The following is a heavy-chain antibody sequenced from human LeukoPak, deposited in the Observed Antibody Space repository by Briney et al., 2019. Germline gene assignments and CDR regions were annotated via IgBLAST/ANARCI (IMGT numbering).Heavy chain of an antibody. D-gene: IGHD7-27*01. CDR1: GGSISRDH. CDR2: IYYSGTT. Sequence: SETLSLTCTVSGGSISRDHWRCIRDSPGKGLEWSGDIYYSGTTSYNPSLKSRVTISLDTSKNQFSLKLSSVTAADTAVYYCARGANWGSPDYWGQGTLVTVSS. CDR3: ARGANWGSPDY. V-gene: IGHV4-59*01. J-gene: IGHJ4*02.